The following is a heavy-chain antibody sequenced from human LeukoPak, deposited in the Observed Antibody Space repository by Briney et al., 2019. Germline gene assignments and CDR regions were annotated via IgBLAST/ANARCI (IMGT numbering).Heavy chain of an antibody. J-gene: IGHJ4*02. D-gene: IGHD4-11*01. CDR1: GFTFSNYA. Sequence: GGSLRLSCAASGFTFSNYALSWVRQAPGKGLEWVSAISGSGDSTYYADSVKGRFTISRDNSKNTLYLQMNSLRAEDTAVYYCARGPDYSNYYFDYWGQGTLVTVSS. CDR2: ISGSGDST. CDR3: ARGPDYSNYYFDY. V-gene: IGHV3-23*01.